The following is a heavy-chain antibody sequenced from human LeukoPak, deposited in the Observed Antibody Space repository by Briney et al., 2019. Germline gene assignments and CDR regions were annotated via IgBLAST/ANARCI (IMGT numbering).Heavy chain of an antibody. J-gene: IGHJ5*02. Sequence: GASVKVSCQSSGYTFTSYGISWVRQAPGQEREWMGWISAYNGNTNYEQKLQGRVTMTTATSTSTAYMELRSLRSEDRVVYHCARVGGGGLRNWFDPWGQGTLVTVSS. CDR3: ARVGGGGLRNWFDP. D-gene: IGHD5/OR15-5a*01. CDR1: GYTFTSYG. CDR2: ISAYNGNT. V-gene: IGHV1-18*01.